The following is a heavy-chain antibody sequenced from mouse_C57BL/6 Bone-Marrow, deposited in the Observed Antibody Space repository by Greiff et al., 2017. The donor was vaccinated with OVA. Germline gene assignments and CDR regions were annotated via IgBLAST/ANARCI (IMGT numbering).Heavy chain of an antibody. V-gene: IGHV1-26*01. Sequence: EVQLQQSGPELVKPGASVKISCKASGYTFTDYYMNWVKQSHGKSLEWIGDINPNNGGTSYNQKFKGKATLTVDKSSSTAYMELRSLTSEDSAVYYCARSEIYYGNYGVYWGQGTTLTVSS. D-gene: IGHD2-1*01. CDR3: ARSEIYYGNYGVY. CDR2: INPNNGGT. J-gene: IGHJ2*01. CDR1: GYTFTDYY.